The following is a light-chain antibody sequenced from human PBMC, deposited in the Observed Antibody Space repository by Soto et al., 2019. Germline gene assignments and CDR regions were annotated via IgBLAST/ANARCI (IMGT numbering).Light chain of an antibody. V-gene: IGKV3-20*01. CDR2: GAS. CDR3: QQYSGSLFT. Sequence: EIVLTQSPDTLSLSPGERATLSCRASQRISISYLAWFQQKPGQAPRLLIYGASDRATGIPDRFSGSGSGTDFTLTINRLEPEDSAVYYCQQYSGSLFTFGPGTRVDIK. J-gene: IGKJ3*01. CDR1: QRISISY.